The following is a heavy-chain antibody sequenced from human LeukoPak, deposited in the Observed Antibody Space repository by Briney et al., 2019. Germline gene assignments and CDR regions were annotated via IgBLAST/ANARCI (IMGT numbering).Heavy chain of an antibody. CDR3: ARRKPHEYSNYGLDY. Sequence: PGASLKISCKGSGYIFTSNCISWVRQMPGKGLEWMGRIGPTDTYTNYSPSVKGHVTISADKSISTPYLQWNSLKASDTAVYYCARRKPHEYSNYGLDYWGQGTLVTVSS. V-gene: IGHV5-10-1*01. D-gene: IGHD4-11*01. CDR1: GYIFTSNC. CDR2: IGPTDTYT. J-gene: IGHJ4*02.